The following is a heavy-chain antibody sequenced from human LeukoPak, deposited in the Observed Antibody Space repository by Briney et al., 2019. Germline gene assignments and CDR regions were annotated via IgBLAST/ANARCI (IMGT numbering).Heavy chain of an antibody. CDR3: ARGPPNWGYDY. CDR1: GRTFTGHY. CDR2: MSPNSGDT. Sequence: ASVKVSCKASGRTFTGHYIHWVRQATGQRPEWMGWMSPNSGDTGYAQKFQDRVTMTRDTSISSAYMELSSLRSDDTAVYYCARGPPNWGYDYWGPGTLVTVSS. J-gene: IGHJ4*02. D-gene: IGHD7-27*01. V-gene: IGHV1-8*02.